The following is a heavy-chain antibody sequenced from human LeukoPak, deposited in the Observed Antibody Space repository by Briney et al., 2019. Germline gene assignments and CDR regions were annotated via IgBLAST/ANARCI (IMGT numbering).Heavy chain of an antibody. CDR3: ARDYYDSSGYFNWFDP. Sequence: ASVKASCKASGYTFTSYGINWVRQAPGQGLEWMGWISAYNGNTNYAQNLQGRVTMTTDTSTSTAYMELRSLRSDDTAVYYCARDYYDSSGYFNWFDPWGQGTLVTVSS. CDR1: GYTFTSYG. V-gene: IGHV1-18*01. D-gene: IGHD3-22*01. J-gene: IGHJ5*02. CDR2: ISAYNGNT.